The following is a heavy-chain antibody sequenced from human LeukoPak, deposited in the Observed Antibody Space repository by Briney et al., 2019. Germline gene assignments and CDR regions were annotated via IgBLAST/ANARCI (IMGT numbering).Heavy chain of an antibody. D-gene: IGHD3-10*01. CDR3: ARGPRRSWFGTIQAVDY. CDR1: GYTFTGYY. V-gene: IGHV1-2*02. J-gene: IGHJ4*02. CDR2: INPNSGGT. Sequence: ASVKVSCKASGYTFTGYYMHWVRQAPGQGLEWMGWINPNSGGTNYAQKFQSRVTMTRDTSISTAYMELSRLRSDDTAVYYCARGPRRSWFGTIQAVDYWGQGTLVTVSS.